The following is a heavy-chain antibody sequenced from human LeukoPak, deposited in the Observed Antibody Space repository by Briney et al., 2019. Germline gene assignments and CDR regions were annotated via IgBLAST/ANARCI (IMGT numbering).Heavy chain of an antibody. CDR3: AREIKGIAVAGTGWFDP. D-gene: IGHD6-19*01. V-gene: IGHV1-46*01. CDR1: GYTFTSYY. Sequence: ASVKVSCKASGYTFTSYYMHWVRQAPGQGLEWMGIINPSGGSTSYAQKFQGRVTMTRDTSTSTVYMELSSLRSEDTAVYYCAREIKGIAVAGTGWFDPWGQGTLVTVSS. J-gene: IGHJ5*02. CDR2: INPSGGST.